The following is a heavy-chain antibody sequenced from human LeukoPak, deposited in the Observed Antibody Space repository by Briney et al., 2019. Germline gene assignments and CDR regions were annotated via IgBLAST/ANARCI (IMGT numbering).Heavy chain of an antibody. D-gene: IGHD3-16*01. CDR2: IYMGGTT. J-gene: IGHJ4*02. Sequence: GGSLRLSCAASGFSFRSYAMSWVRQAPGKGLEWVSVIYMGGTTYYADSVKGRFTISRQSSNNTLYLQMNSLGIEDTAVYYCVRVGDEVAYTRGYLDHWGQGTLVTVSS. V-gene: IGHV3-53*04. CDR3: VRVGDEVAYTRGYLDH. CDR1: GFSFRSYA.